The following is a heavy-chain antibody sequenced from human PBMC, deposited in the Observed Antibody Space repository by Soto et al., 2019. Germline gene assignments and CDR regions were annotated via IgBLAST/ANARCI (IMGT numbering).Heavy chain of an antibody. J-gene: IGHJ6*02. V-gene: IGHV1-18*01. D-gene: IGHD2-2*01. Sequence: QVQLVQSGAEVKKPGASVKVSCKASGYTFTSYGISWVRQAPGQGLEWMGWISAYNGNTNYAQKLQGRVTMTTDTXXSXACXELRSLRSDDTAVYYCARDYCSSTSCKYYYYGMDVWGQGTTVTVSS. CDR2: ISAYNGNT. CDR3: ARDYCSSTSCKYYYYGMDV. CDR1: GYTFTSYG.